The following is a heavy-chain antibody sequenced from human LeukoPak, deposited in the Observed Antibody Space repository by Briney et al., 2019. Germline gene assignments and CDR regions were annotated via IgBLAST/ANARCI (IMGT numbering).Heavy chain of an antibody. CDR1: GFTFSSYW. CDR3: TKDDNYGN. V-gene: IGHV3-7*03. J-gene: IGHJ4*02. D-gene: IGHD4-17*01. Sequence: PGGSLRLSCAASGFTFSSYWMSSVRQAPGKGLEWVANIKQDGSEKYYVDSVKGRFTISRDNAKNSLYLQMNSLRAEDTALYYCTKDDNYGNWGQGTLVTVSS. CDR2: IKQDGSEK.